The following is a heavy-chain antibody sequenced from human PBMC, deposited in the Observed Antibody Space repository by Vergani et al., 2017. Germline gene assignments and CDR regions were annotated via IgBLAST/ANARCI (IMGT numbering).Heavy chain of an antibody. J-gene: IGHJ4*02. V-gene: IGHV4-59*02. CDR1: GASVNSYY. CDR3: ARSRIYDGAGSTDY. D-gene: IGHD3-10*01. Sequence: QVKLQESGPGLVKPSETLSLTCTVSGASVNSYYWSWIRQPPGKGLEWMGYVSFRGDTLYDPSVKGRMTISLNTSSNQFSLYLTSVTAADTAVYYCARSRIYDGAGSTDYGGQGTLVTVSS. CDR2: VSFRGDT.